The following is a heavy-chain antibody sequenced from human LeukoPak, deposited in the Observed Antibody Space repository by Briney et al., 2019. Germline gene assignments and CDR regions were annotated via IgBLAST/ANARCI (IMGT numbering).Heavy chain of an antibody. CDR3: ARQRAPGGTVLWYFDI. J-gene: IGHJ2*01. Sequence: SETLSLTCTVSGGSISSSSYYWGWIRQPPGKGLEWIGSVYYSGSTYYNPSLKSRVTMSVDTSKNQFSLKLSSVTAADTAVYYCARQRAPGGTVLWYFDIWGRGKLVTVSS. V-gene: IGHV4-39*07. CDR1: GGSISSSSYY. CDR2: VYYSGST. D-gene: IGHD2-15*01.